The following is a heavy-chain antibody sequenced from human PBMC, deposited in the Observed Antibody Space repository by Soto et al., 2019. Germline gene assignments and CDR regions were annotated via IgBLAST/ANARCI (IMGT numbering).Heavy chain of an antibody. Sequence: GXSVKVSFKASGGTFSSYAISWVRQAPGQGLEWMGGIIPIFGTANYAQRFQGRVTITADESTSTAYMELSSLRSEDTAVYYCARDTIYGSGSYSPNYYGMDVWGQGTKVTVYS. CDR1: GGTFSSYA. J-gene: IGHJ6*02. CDR2: IIPIFGTA. V-gene: IGHV1-69*13. D-gene: IGHD3-10*01. CDR3: ARDTIYGSGSYSPNYYGMDV.